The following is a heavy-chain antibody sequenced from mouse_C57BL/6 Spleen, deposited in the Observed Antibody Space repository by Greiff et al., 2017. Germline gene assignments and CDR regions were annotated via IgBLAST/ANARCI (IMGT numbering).Heavy chain of an antibody. J-gene: IGHJ3*01. Sequence: VKLMESGPGLVQPSQSLSITCTVSGFSLTSYGVHWVRQSPGKGLEWLGVIWSGGSTDYNAAFISRLSISKDNSKSQVFFKMNSLQADDTAIYYCARSRIYYSNYGGFAYWGQGTLVTVSA. V-gene: IGHV2-2*01. CDR3: ARSRIYYSNYGGFAY. D-gene: IGHD2-5*01. CDR1: GFSLTSYG. CDR2: IWSGGST.